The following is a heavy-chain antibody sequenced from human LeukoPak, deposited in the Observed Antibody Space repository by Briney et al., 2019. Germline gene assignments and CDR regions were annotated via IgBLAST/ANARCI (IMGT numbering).Heavy chain of an antibody. Sequence: PGGSLRLSCAASGFTFDEYAMHWVWQAPGKGLEWVSGISWNSASIGYADSVKGRFTISRDNAKNSLYLQMNSLRAEDTAVYYCARALYDSSGYYAFDIWGQGTMVTVSS. V-gene: IGHV3-9*01. CDR2: ISWNSASI. J-gene: IGHJ3*02. CDR3: ARALYDSSGYYAFDI. CDR1: GFTFDEYA. D-gene: IGHD3-22*01.